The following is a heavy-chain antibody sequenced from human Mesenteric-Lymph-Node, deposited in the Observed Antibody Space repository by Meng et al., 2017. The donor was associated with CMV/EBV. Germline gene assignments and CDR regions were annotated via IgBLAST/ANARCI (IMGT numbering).Heavy chain of an antibody. CDR2: MSSDGSNK. D-gene: IGHD3-3*01. J-gene: IGHJ6*02. Sequence: GESLKISCAASGFTLSTSVMHWVRQAPGKGLEWVAVMSSDGSNKYYADSVKGRFTISRDNSMNTLYLQMNSLRAEDTAVYYCARARVYDFWSGYLDYYYTMDVWGQGTTVTVSS. V-gene: IGHV3-30-3*01. CDR3: ARARVYDFWSGYLDYYYTMDV. CDR1: GFTLSTSV.